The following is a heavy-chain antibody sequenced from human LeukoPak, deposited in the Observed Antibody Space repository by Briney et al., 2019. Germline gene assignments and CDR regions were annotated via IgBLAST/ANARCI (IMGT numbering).Heavy chain of an antibody. CDR2: INHSGST. V-gene: IGHV4-34*01. CDR1: GGSFRGYY. CDR3: ARGGITIFGVPRSPPGMDV. Sequence: SETLSLTCAVYGGSFRGYYWSWIRQPPGKGLEWIGEINHSGSTNYNPSLKSRVTISVDTSKNQFSLKLSSVTAADTAVYYCARGGITIFGVPRSPPGMDVWGQGTTVTVSS. D-gene: IGHD3-3*01. J-gene: IGHJ6*02.